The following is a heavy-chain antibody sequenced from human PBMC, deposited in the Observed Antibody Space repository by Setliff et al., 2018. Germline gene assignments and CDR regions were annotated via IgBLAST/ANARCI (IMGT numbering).Heavy chain of an antibody. J-gene: IGHJ4*02. CDR3: ARDLPKYSSSSVDNYFDY. CDR1: GGSFSGYY. Sequence: SETLSLTCAVYGGSFSGYYWSWTRQPPGKGLEWIGEINHSGSTNYNPSLKSRVTISVDTSKNQFSLKLSSVTAADTAVYYCARDLPKYSSSSVDNYFDYWGQGTLVTVSS. V-gene: IGHV4-34*01. D-gene: IGHD6-6*01. CDR2: INHSGST.